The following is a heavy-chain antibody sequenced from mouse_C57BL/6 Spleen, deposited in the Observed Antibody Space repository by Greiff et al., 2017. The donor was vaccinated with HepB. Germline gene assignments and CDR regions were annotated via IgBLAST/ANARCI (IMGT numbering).Heavy chain of an antibody. Sequence: VKLQESGAELVKPGASVKISCKASGYAFSSYWMNWVKQRPGKGLEWIGQIYPGDGDTNYNGKFKGKATLTADKSSSTAYMQLSSLTSEDSAVYFCARKGLLPLDYWGQGTTLTVSS. D-gene: IGHD1-1*01. J-gene: IGHJ2*01. CDR1: GYAFSSYW. CDR3: ARKGLLPLDY. CDR2: IYPGDGDT. V-gene: IGHV1-80*01.